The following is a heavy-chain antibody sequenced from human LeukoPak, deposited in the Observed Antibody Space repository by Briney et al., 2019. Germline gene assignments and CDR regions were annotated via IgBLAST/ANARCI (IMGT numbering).Heavy chain of an antibody. CDR3: VRLLPASRHYFDY. Sequence: GSLRVSCAASGLIVSSDYLAWVRQAPGKGLEWISVIYGGGATYYADSVRGRFTISRDNSKNELFLQMNSLRVEDTAVYHCVRLLPASRHYFDYWGQGTLVTVSS. CDR2: IYGGGAT. D-gene: IGHD6-6*01. V-gene: IGHV3-53*01. CDR1: GLIVSSDY. J-gene: IGHJ4*02.